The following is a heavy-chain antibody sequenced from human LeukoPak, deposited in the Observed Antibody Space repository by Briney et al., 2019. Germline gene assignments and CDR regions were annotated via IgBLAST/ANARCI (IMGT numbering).Heavy chain of an antibody. Sequence: GGSLRLSCAASGFTFTDFSMTWVRQPPGKGLEWVSAIDGSGHTYRADSVKGRFTISRDNSKNTLYLQVNSLRAEDTALYYCAKDSFVLMVYAPSYWGQGTLVTVSS. D-gene: IGHD2-8*01. CDR3: AKDSFVLMVYAPSY. CDR2: IDGSGHT. V-gene: IGHV3-23*01. J-gene: IGHJ4*02. CDR1: GFTFTDFS.